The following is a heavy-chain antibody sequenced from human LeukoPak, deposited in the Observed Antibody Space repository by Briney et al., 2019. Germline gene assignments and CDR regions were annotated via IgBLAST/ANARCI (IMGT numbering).Heavy chain of an antibody. D-gene: IGHD4-17*01. Sequence: SETLSLTCSVSGGSFSSSSYYWGWIRQPPGKGLEWIGSISYSGSTFYNPSLKSRVTISVDTSKNHFSLKLSSVTAADTAVYYCARHKFDYGTRYFDYWGQGTLVTVSS. CDR3: ARHKFDYGTRYFDY. V-gene: IGHV4-39*01. J-gene: IGHJ4*02. CDR2: ISYSGST. CDR1: GGSFSSSSYY.